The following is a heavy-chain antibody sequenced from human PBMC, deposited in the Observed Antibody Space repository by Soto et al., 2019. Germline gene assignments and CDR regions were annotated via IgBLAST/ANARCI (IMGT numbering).Heavy chain of an antibody. CDR2: ISTSGDTI. V-gene: IGHV3-48*03. D-gene: IGHD4-17*01. Sequence: VQLLESGGGLVQPGGSLRLSCAASGFAFGFYELSWVRQAPGKGLEWVSYISTSGDTIYYADSVKGRFTITRDNARNSLYLQMNSLRAEDTAVYYGARDGYGDPYYYYGMDVWGQGTTVTVSS. J-gene: IGHJ6*02. CDR1: GFAFGFYE. CDR3: ARDGYGDPYYYYGMDV.